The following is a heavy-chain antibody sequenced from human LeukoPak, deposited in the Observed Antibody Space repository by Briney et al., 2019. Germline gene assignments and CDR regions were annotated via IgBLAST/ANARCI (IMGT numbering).Heavy chain of an antibody. CDR2: IIPILGIA. CDR1: GGTFSSYA. J-gene: IGHJ4*02. D-gene: IGHD2-2*01. Sequence: GSSVKVSCKASGGTFSSYAISWVRQAPGQGLEWMGRIIPILGIANYAQKFQGRVTITADKSTSTAYMELSSLRSEDTAVYYCARDLGLLGRSSRAKTLDYWGQGTLVTVSS. CDR3: ARDLGLLGRSSRAKTLDY. V-gene: IGHV1-69*04.